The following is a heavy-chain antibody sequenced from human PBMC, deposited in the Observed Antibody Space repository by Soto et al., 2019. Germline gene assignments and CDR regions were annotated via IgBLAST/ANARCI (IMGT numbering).Heavy chain of an antibody. CDR1: GDSIRNYY. J-gene: IGHJ6*02. D-gene: IGHD3-10*01. CDR2: IYTSGST. V-gene: IGHV4-4*07. Sequence: SETLSLTCTVSGDSIRNYYWSWIRQPAGKGLEWIGRIYTSGSTNYNPSLKSRVSMSVDTSKKQFSLKLSSATAADTAVYYCAASEYSYYYYAMDVWGQGATVTVSS. CDR3: AASEYSYYYYAMDV.